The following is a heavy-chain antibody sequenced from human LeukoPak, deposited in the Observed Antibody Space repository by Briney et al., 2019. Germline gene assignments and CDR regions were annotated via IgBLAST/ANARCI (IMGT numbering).Heavy chain of an antibody. CDR2: IYSGGST. J-gene: IGHJ4*02. D-gene: IGHD3-22*01. CDR1: GFTVSSNY. V-gene: IGHV3-66*01. Sequence: GGSLRLSCAASGFTVSSNYMSWVRQAPGKGLEWVSVIYSGGSTYYADSVKGRFTISRDNSKNTLYLQMNSLRAEDTAVCYCARGLHFRLYDSSAYYPYWGLGTLVTVSS. CDR3: ARGLHFRLYDSSAYYPY.